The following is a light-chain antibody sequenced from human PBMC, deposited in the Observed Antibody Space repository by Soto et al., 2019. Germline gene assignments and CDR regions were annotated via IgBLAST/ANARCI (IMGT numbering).Light chain of an antibody. V-gene: IGLV1-40*01. CDR1: SSNIGADYN. Sequence: QSVLTQPPSVSGAPGQRVTISCTGSSSNIGADYNVHWYLQLPGTAPKLLIYANTNRPSGVPDRFSGSKSGTSASLAITGLQAEDEADYYCQSYDSSLYVSVFGGGTKLTVL. J-gene: IGLJ2*01. CDR2: ANT. CDR3: QSYDSSLYVSV.